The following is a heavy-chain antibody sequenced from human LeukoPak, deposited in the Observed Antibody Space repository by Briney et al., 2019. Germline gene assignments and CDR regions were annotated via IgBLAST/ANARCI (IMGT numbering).Heavy chain of an antibody. Sequence: SETLSLTCTVSGGSISSYYWSWIRKPPGQGLEWLGYIYYCGSTNYNPSRKSRFTISVDTSKDQFSVELSTVTSADTAVYYCARHNVYFFTMVRGARGGWFDPWGQGTLVTVSS. V-gene: IGHV4-59*08. D-gene: IGHD3-10*01. CDR3: ARHNVYFFTMVRGARGGWFDP. CDR1: GGSISSYY. CDR2: IYYCGST. J-gene: IGHJ5*02.